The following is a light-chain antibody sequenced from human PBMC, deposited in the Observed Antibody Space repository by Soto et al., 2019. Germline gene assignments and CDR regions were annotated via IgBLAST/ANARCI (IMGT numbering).Light chain of an antibody. CDR2: DAS. Sequence: EIVWTQSPATLSLSPGERDTLSCRASQSVGTYLAWYQHNPGPAPRLLIYDASNSATGIPARFSGSGSGTDVPLTIRSPEPEDFAVYYCQQRYNWPNTFGQGTKLEIK. J-gene: IGKJ2*01. CDR1: QSVGTY. V-gene: IGKV3-11*01. CDR3: QQRYNWPNT.